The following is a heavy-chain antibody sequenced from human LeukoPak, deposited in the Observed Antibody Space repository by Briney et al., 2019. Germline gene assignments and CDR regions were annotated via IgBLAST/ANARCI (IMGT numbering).Heavy chain of an antibody. D-gene: IGHD2-21*02. V-gene: IGHV3-53*01. CDR1: GFTVDSNY. CDR3: ARFRTWGDKAFDY. Sequence: GGSLRLSCAASGFTVDSNYLSWVRQAPGKGLEWVSTIYTGGNTYYAASVKGRFTISRDFSKNTVFLHMNSLRAEDTAVYYCARFRTWGDKAFDYWGQGTLVTVSS. CDR2: IYTGGNT. J-gene: IGHJ4*02.